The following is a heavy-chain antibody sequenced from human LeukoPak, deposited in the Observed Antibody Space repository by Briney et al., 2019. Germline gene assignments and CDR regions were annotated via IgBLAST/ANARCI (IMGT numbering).Heavy chain of an antibody. CDR1: GYTFTSYD. CDR3: ARPRMKSYYFDY. Sequence: VASVKVSCKASGYTFTSYDINWVRQATGQGLEWMGWMNPNSGNTGYAQKFQGRVTMTRNISISTAYMELSSLRSEDTAVYYCARPRMKSYYFDYWGQGTLVTVSS. J-gene: IGHJ4*02. V-gene: IGHV1-8*01. CDR2: MNPNSGNT.